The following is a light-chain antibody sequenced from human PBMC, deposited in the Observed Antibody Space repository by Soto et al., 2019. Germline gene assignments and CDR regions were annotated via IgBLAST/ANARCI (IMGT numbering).Light chain of an antibody. CDR1: QSVGSS. V-gene: IGKV3-11*01. CDR3: QQRGRWLT. Sequence: TVSTQSPATLSLSPGQRAALSCRASQSVGSSLAWYQQKPGQAPRLLIYDASHRATGIPARFSGSGSGTDFTLTISSLEPEDFAVYICQQRGRWLTFGGGTKVDIK. CDR2: DAS. J-gene: IGKJ4*01.